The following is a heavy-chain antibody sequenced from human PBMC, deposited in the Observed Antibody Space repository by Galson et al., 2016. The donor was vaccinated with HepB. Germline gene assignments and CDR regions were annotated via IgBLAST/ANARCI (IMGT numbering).Heavy chain of an antibody. D-gene: IGHD4-17*01. J-gene: IGHJ2*01. CDR3: ATSVYGDYRFDDWYFDL. CDR1: EFTFSSYD. CDR2: IGTAGDT. Sequence: SLRLSCAASEFTFSSYDMHWVRLATGKGLEWVSGIGTAGDTYYPGSVKGRFTISREDAKNSLYLQMNSLRAGDTAVYYCATSVYGDYRFDDWYFDLWGRGTLVTVSS. V-gene: IGHV3-13*04.